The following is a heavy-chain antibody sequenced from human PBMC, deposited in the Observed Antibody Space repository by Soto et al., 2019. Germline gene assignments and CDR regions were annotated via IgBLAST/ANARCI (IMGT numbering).Heavy chain of an antibody. D-gene: IGHD5-12*01. CDR3: ARNSGQHLDY. J-gene: IGHJ4*02. V-gene: IGHV3-21*01. CDR1: GFTFSSYS. Sequence: EVQLVESGGGLVKPGGSLRLSCAASGFTFSSYSMNWVRQAPGKGLEWVSSLSSSSSYIYYADSVKGRFTISRDNAKNSLYLQMNSLSAEDTAVYYCARNSGQHLDYWGQGTLVTVSS. CDR2: LSSSSSYI.